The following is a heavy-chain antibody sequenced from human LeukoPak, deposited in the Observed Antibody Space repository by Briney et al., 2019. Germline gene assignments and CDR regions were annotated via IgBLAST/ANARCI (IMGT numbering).Heavy chain of an antibody. CDR2: INPNSGGT. Sequence: ASVKVSCKASGYTFTGYYMHWVRQAPGQGLEWMGWINPNSGGTNYAQKFQGRVTMTRDTSISTAYMELSRLRSDDTAVYYCARGLKYYGSGSYYKKGLGDYWGQGTLVTVSS. CDR1: GYTFTGYY. CDR3: ARGLKYYGSGSYYKKGLGDY. J-gene: IGHJ4*02. V-gene: IGHV1-2*02. D-gene: IGHD3-10*01.